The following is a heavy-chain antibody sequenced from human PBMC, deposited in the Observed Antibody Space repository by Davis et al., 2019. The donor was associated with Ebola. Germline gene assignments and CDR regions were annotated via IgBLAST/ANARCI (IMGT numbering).Heavy chain of an antibody. CDR3: ARDLGELSLSYYNGLDV. Sequence: GESLKISCAASGFTFSSYAMHWVRQAPGKGLEWVAVISHDGTNKNYADSVKGRFTISRDNSKNTLYLQMNSLRAEDTAVYYCARDLGELSLSYYNGLDVWGQGTTVTVSS. J-gene: IGHJ6*02. CDR1: GFTFSSYA. D-gene: IGHD3-16*02. CDR2: ISHDGTNK. V-gene: IGHV3-30-3*01.